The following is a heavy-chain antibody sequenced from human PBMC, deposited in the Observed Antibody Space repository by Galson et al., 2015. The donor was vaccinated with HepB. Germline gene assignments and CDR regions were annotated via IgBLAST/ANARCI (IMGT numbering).Heavy chain of an antibody. CDR3: AREIGAYAPGYFDY. J-gene: IGHJ4*02. Sequence: LRLSCAASGFTFSSYSMNWVRQAPGKGLEWVSYISSSSSTIYYADSVKGRFTISRDNAKNSLYLQMNSLRAEDTAVYYCAREIGAYAPGYFDYWGQGTLVTVSS. CDR1: GFTFSSYS. V-gene: IGHV3-48*01. D-gene: IGHD3-3*01. CDR2: ISSSSSTI.